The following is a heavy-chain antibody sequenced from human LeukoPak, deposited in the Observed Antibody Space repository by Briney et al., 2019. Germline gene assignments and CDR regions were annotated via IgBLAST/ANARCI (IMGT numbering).Heavy chain of an antibody. D-gene: IGHD5/OR15-5a*01. J-gene: IGHJ3*02. V-gene: IGHV3-21*01. CDR2: ISSSSSYI. CDR1: GFTFSSYS. Sequence: GGSLRLSCAASGFTFSSYSMNWVRQAPGKGLEWVSSISSSSSYIYYADSVKGRFTISRDNAKNSLYLQMNSLRAEDTAVYYCARDLRGGLDAFDIWGQGTMVTVSS. CDR3: ARDLRGGLDAFDI.